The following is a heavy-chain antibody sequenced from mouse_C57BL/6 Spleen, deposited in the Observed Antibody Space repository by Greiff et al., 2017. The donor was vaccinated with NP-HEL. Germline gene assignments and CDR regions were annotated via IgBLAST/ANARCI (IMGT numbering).Heavy chain of an antibody. Sequence: QVHVKQPGTELVKPGASVKLSCKASGYTFTSYWMHWVKQRPGQGLEWIGNINPSNGGTNYNEKFKSKATLTVDKSSSTAYMQLSSLTSEDSAVYYCAREVYDGYYDYWGQGTTLTVSS. V-gene: IGHV1-53*01. J-gene: IGHJ2*01. CDR3: AREVYDGYYDY. CDR1: GYTFTSYW. D-gene: IGHD2-3*01. CDR2: INPSNGGT.